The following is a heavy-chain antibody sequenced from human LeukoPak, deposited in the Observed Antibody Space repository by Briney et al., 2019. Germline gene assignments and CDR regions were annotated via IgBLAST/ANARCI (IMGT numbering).Heavy chain of an antibody. J-gene: IGHJ4*02. V-gene: IGHV3-7*01. CDR3: VRTGVLWWGRRVCYFDY. CDR2: IKQDGSEK. D-gene: IGHD2-21*01. Sequence: GGSLRLSCAASGFTFSSYWMSWVRQAPGKGLEWVANIKQDGSEKYYVDSVKGRFTIARDNAKHSLYLQLNSLRAEDTAVYYCVRTGVLWWGRRVCYFDYWGQGTLVTVSS. CDR1: GFTFSSYW.